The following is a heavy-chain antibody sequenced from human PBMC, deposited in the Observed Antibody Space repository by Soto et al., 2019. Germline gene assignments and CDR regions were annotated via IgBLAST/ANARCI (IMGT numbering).Heavy chain of an antibody. D-gene: IGHD2-15*01. CDR1: GFTFSSYG. Sequence: PGGSLRLSCAASGFTFSSYGMHWVRQAPGKGLEWVAVIWCDGSNKYYADSMKGRFTISRDNSKNTLYLQMNSLRAEDTAVYYCAKDSVLGYCSDGSCVGSAFAIWGQGTMVTVSS. V-gene: IGHV3-33*06. CDR3: AKDSVLGYCSDGSCVGSAFAI. CDR2: IWCDGSNK. J-gene: IGHJ3*02.